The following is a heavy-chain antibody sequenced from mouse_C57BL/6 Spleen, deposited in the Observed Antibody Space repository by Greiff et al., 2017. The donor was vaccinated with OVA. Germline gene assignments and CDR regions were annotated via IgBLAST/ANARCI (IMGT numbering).Heavy chain of an antibody. D-gene: IGHD2-4*01. CDR1: GFTFSDYG. J-gene: IGHJ1*03. CDR2: ISSGSSTI. Sequence: EVKLVESGGGLVKPGGSLKLSCAASGFTFSDYGMHWVRQAPEKGLEWVAYISSGSSTIYYADTVKGRFTISRDNAKNTLFLQMTSLRSEDTAMYYCARPYYDYEGYFDVWGTGTTVTVSS. CDR3: ARPYYDYEGYFDV. V-gene: IGHV5-17*01.